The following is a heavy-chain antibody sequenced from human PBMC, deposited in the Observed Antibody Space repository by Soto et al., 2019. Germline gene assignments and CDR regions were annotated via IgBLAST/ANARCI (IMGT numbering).Heavy chain of an antibody. CDR1: GDSISSDNYF. CDR3: AREVNVVALSDAFDI. J-gene: IGHJ3*02. D-gene: IGHD2-8*01. CDR2: ISNRGTP. Sequence: QVQLQESGPGLVKPSQTLSLICTVSGDSISSDNYFWSWIRQPPGQGLEWIGYISNRGTPYYNPSLKRRMTVXLDTSKNRFSLDMYSVTAADTAVYYCAREVNVVALSDAFDIWGQGTMVTVSS. V-gene: IGHV4-30-4*01.